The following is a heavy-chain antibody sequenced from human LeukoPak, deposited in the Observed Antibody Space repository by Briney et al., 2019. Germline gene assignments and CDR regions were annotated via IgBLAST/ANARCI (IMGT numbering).Heavy chain of an antibody. CDR2: ISAYNGNT. V-gene: IGHV1-18*01. CDR1: GYTFTSYG. J-gene: IGHJ6*03. CDR3: AREDIVVVPAAIRHYYYYYMDV. Sequence: ASVKVSCKASGYTFTSYGISWVRQAPGQGLEWMGWISAYNGNTNYAQKLQGRVTMTTDTSTSTAYMELRSLRSDDTAVYYCAREDIVVVPAAIRHYYYYYMDVWGKGTTVTVSS. D-gene: IGHD2-2*01.